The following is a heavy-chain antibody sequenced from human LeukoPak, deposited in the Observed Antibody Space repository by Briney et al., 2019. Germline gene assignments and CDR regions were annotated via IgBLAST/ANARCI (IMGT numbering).Heavy chain of an antibody. J-gene: IGHJ3*02. CDR1: GGSISTSAYY. CDR2: IYYSGST. Sequence: SETLSLTCVVSGGSISTSAYYWGWIRQPPGKGLEWIGSIYYSGSTYYNPSLKSRVTISVDTSKNQFSLKLSSVTAADTAVYYCARHDAVTTFAFDIWGQGTMVTVSS. V-gene: IGHV4-39*01. D-gene: IGHD4-11*01. CDR3: ARHDAVTTFAFDI.